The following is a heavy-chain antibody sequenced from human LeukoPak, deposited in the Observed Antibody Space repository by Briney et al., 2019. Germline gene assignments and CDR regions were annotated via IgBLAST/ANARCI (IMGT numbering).Heavy chain of an antibody. V-gene: IGHV3-30*18. D-gene: IGHD5-18*01. J-gene: IGHJ4*02. CDR1: GFTSSIYG. CDR2: ISYDGSNK. CDR3: AKDAGYSYGYGDY. Sequence: GGSLRLSCAASGFTSSIYGMHWVRQAPGKGLEWVAVISYDGSNKYYADSVKGRFTISRDNSKNTLYLQMNSLRAEDTAVYYCAKDAGYSYGYGDYWGQGTLVTVSS.